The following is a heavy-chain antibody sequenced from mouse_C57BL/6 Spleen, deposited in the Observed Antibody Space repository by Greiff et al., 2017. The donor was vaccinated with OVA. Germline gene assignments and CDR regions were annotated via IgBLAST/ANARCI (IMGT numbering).Heavy chain of an antibody. CDR1: GYTFTDYE. CDR2: IDPETGGT. V-gene: IGHV1-15*01. J-gene: IGHJ1*03. CDR3: TRLLRRLYYGSSYGYFDV. D-gene: IGHD1-1*01. Sequence: QVQLQQSGAELVRPGASVTLSCKASGYTFTDYEMHWVKQTPVHGLEWIGAIDPETGGTAYNQKFKGKAILTADKSSSTAYMELRSLTSEDSAVYYCTRLLRRLYYGSSYGYFDVWGTGTTVTVSS.